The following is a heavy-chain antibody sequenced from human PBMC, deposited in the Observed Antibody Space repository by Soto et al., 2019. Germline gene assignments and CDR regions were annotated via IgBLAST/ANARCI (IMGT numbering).Heavy chain of an antibody. J-gene: IGHJ4*02. CDR2: IYYSGST. V-gene: IGHV4-59*01. CDR3: ARGRLQWYYLDY. CDR1: CGSISSYY. Sequence: SETLSLTCTFSCGSISSYYWSWIRQPPEKGLEWIGYIYYSGSTNYNPSLKSRVTISVDTSKNQFSLKLSSVTAADTAVYYCARGRLQWYYLDYWGQGTLVTVSS. D-gene: IGHD3-10*01.